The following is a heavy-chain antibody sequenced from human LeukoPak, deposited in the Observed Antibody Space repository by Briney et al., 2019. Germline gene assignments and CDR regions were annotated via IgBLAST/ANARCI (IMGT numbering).Heavy chain of an antibody. V-gene: IGHV3-21*01. CDR1: GFTFSSYS. Sequence: PGGSLRLSCAASGFTFSSYSMNWVRQAPGKGLEWVSSISSSSSYIYYADSVKGRFTISRDNAKNSLYLQMNSLRAEDAAAYYCARDSNYGDYQNWFDPWGQGTLVTVSS. CDR2: ISSSSSYI. CDR3: ARDSNYGDYQNWFDP. J-gene: IGHJ5*02. D-gene: IGHD4-17*01.